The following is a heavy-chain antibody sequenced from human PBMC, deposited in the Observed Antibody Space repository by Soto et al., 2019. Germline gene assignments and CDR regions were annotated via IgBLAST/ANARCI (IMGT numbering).Heavy chain of an antibody. CDR1: GGSFSGYY. CDR3: ARGTATIFGVVKEVNWFDP. V-gene: IGHV4-34*01. J-gene: IGHJ5*02. D-gene: IGHD3-3*01. CDR2: INHSGST. Sequence: SETLSLTCAVYGGSFSGYYWSWIRQPPGKGLEWIGEINHSGSTNYNPSLKSRVTISVDTSKNQFSLKLSSVTAADTAVYYCARGTATIFGVVKEVNWFDPWGQGTLVTVSS.